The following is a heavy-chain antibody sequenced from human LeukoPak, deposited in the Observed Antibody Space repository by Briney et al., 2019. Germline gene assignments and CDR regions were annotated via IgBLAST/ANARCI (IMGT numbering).Heavy chain of an antibody. CDR2: IYYSGST. Sequence: SETLSLTCTVSGGSISSYYWSWLRQPPGKRLEWIGYIYYSGSTNYNPSLKTRVTISVDRSKNQLSLKLSSVTAADTAVYYCARDRNGYYYWGQGTLVTVSS. V-gene: IGHV4-59*01. D-gene: IGHD3-3*01. CDR3: ARDRNGYYY. CDR1: GGSISSYY. J-gene: IGHJ4*02.